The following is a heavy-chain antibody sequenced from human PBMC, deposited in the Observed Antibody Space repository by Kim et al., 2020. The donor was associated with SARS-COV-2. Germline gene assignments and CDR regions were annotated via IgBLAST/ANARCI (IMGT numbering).Heavy chain of an antibody. D-gene: IGHD3-10*01. V-gene: IGHV3-30-3*01. Sequence: GGSLRLSCAASGFTFSSYAMHWVRQAPGKGLEWVAVISYDGSNKYYADSVKGRFTISRDNSKNTLYLQMNSLRAEDTAVYYCARDNTIGSGSSHYYYGMDVWGQGTTVTVSS. CDR1: GFTFSSYA. CDR2: ISYDGSNK. J-gene: IGHJ6*02. CDR3: ARDNTIGSGSSHYYYGMDV.